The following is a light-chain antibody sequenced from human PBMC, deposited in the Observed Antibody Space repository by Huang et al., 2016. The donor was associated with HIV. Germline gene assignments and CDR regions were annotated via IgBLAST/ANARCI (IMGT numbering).Light chain of an antibody. J-gene: IGKJ1*01. Sequence: DIQLTQSPSAMAASVGDRVIITCRATHDIYNYLAWFQQQPGKAPKRLIYGASSLQTGVPSRFSGSGSGTEFTLTINNLQPEDSATYFCLQHKNFHAPTFGQGTKVEIK. CDR1: HDIYNY. CDR3: LQHKNFHAPT. CDR2: GAS. V-gene: IGKV1-17*03.